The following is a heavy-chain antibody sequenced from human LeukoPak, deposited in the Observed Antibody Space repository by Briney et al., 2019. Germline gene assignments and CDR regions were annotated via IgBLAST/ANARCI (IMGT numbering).Heavy chain of an antibody. CDR3: ARVSRGNSVGGDY. CDR2: IYYSGST. CDR1: GGSISSYY. Sequence: KPSETLSLTCTVSGGSISSYYWSWIRQPPGKGLEWIGYIYYSGSTNYNPSLKSRVTISVDTSKNQFSLKLSSVTAADTAMYYCARVSRGNSVGGDYWGQGTLVTVSS. D-gene: IGHD4-23*01. J-gene: IGHJ4*02. V-gene: IGHV4-59*01.